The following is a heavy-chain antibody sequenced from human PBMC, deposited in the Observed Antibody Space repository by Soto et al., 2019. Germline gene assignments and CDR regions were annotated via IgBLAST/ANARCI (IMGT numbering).Heavy chain of an antibody. V-gene: IGHV1-69*13. CDR1: GVTVSSYA. CDR2: IIPIFGTA. CDR3: ATRFGEYAFDI. D-gene: IGHD3-10*01. Sequence: SVNVSCKASGVTVSSYAISWVRQAPGQGLEWMGGIIPIFGTANYAQKFQGRVTITADESTSTAYMELSSLRSEDTAVYYCATRFGEYAFDIWGQGTLVTVSS. J-gene: IGHJ3*02.